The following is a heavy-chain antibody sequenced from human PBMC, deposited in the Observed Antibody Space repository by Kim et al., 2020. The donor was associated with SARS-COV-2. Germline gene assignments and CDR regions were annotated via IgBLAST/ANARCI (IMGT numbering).Heavy chain of an antibody. CDR3: AKDRTNSGYDSFDY. J-gene: IGHJ4*02. V-gene: IGHV3-30*02. D-gene: IGHD5-12*01. Sequence: ADSVKGRFTISRDNSKNTLYLQMNSLRAEDTAVYYCAKDRTNSGYDSFDYWGQGTLVTVSS.